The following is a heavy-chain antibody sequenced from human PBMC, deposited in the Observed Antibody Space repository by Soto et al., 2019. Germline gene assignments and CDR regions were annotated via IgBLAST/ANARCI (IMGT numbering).Heavy chain of an antibody. J-gene: IGHJ4*02. Sequence: PGGSLRFSCEPSGFTSSTYSMNWVRQAPGKGLEWVSSISSSSSYIYYADSVKGRFTISRDNAKNSLYLQMNSLRAEDTAVYYCARDGYYYDSSGYLNYFDYWGQGT. D-gene: IGHD3-22*01. CDR2: ISSSSSYI. CDR3: ARDGYYYDSSGYLNYFDY. V-gene: IGHV3-21*01. CDR1: GFTSSTYS.